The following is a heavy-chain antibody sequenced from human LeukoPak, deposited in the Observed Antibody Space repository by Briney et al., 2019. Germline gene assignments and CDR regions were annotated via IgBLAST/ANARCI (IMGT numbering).Heavy chain of an antibody. J-gene: IGHJ6*03. D-gene: IGHD6-6*01. Sequence: ASVKVSCKASGGTFSSYAISWVRQAPGQGLEWMGRIIPIFGTANYAQKFQGRVTITADKSTSTAYMELSSLRSEDTAVYYCAREGYSSSYHRYYYYYMDVWGKGTTVTVSS. V-gene: IGHV1-69*06. CDR3: AREGYSSSYHRYYYYYMDV. CDR2: IIPIFGTA. CDR1: GGTFSSYA.